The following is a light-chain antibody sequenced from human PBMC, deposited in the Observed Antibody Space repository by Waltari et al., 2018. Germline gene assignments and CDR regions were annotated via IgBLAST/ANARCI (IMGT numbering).Light chain of an antibody. CDR3: QQYYITPPT. V-gene: IGKV1-5*01. Sequence: DIQMTQSPSTLSASVGDRVTITCRASQSISSWLAWYQQKPGKAPKLLIYDASSLESGVPSRFSGSGSGTEFTLTISSLQPDDFATYYCQQYYITPPTFGQGTKVEIK. CDR1: QSISSW. CDR2: DAS. J-gene: IGKJ1*01.